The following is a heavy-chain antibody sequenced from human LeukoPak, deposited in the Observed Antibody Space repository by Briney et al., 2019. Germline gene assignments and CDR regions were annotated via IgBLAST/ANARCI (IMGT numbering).Heavy chain of an antibody. CDR2: ITRSNYI. D-gene: IGHD3-22*01. V-gene: IGHV3-21*01. Sequence: GGSLRLSCAASGFTFSSYSMNWVRQAPGKGLEWVSSITRSNYIYYADSVKGRFTISRDNSKNTLYLQMNSLRAEDTAVYYCAKDPPTRNYYDSSGPPDYWGQGTLVTVSS. CDR1: GFTFSSYS. J-gene: IGHJ4*02. CDR3: AKDPPTRNYYDSSGPPDY.